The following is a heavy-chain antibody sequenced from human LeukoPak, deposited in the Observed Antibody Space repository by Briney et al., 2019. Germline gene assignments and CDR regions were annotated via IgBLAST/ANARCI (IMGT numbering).Heavy chain of an antibody. CDR2: ISYDGSNK. J-gene: IGHJ4*02. Sequence: GGSLRLSCAASGFTFSSYGMHWVRQAPGKGLEWVAVISYDGSNKYYADSVKGRFTISRDNSKNTLYLQMNRLRAEDTAVYYCAKSSTIGAYYFDYWGQGTLVTVSS. CDR1: GFTFSSYG. V-gene: IGHV3-30*18. CDR3: AKSSTIGAYYFDY. D-gene: IGHD5-24*01.